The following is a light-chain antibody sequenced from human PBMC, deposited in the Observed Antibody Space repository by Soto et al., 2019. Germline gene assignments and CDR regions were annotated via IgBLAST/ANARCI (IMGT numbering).Light chain of an antibody. V-gene: IGLV2-14*01. Sequence: ALTQPASVSGSPGQSITVSCTGTSSDVGGYNYVSWYQQHPGKAPKLMIYDVSNRPSGISNRFSGSKSGNTASLTISGLQAEDEADYYCTSYASSSTYVFGTGTKVTVL. CDR1: SSDVGGYNY. CDR2: DVS. J-gene: IGLJ1*01. CDR3: TSYASSSTYV.